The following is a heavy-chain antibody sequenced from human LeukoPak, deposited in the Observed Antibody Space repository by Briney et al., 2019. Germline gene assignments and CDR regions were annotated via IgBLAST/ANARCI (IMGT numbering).Heavy chain of an antibody. CDR3: ARGGSGYLFDY. Sequence: GGSLRLSCAASGFTFSSYWMSWVRQAPGKGLEWVANIKQDGSEKYYVDSVKGRFTISRDNAENSLYLQMNSLRAEDTAVYYCARGGSGYLFDYWGQGTLVTVSS. D-gene: IGHD3-22*01. CDR1: GFTFSSYW. J-gene: IGHJ4*02. CDR2: IKQDGSEK. V-gene: IGHV3-7*01.